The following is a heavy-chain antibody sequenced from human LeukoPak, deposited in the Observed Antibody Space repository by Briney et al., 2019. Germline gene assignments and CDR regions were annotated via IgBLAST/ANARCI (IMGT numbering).Heavy chain of an antibody. J-gene: IGHJ4*02. Sequence: AGGSLRLSCAASGFTFSNYGMHWVRQAPEKGLEWVAFIRYDESNKHYADSVKGRFTVSRDNSKNTLHMQMNSLRPDDTAVYYRGKDHFPYSSGSVIDFWGQGTLVTVSS. CDR1: GFTFSNYG. CDR3: GKDHFPYSSGSVIDF. CDR2: IRYDESNK. D-gene: IGHD6-19*01. V-gene: IGHV3-30*02.